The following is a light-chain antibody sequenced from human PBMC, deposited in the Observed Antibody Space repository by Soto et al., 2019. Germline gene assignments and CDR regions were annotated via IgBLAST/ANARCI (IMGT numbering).Light chain of an antibody. CDR1: ESIRTNY. CDR3: QQYGTSPET. CDR2: AAS. Sequence: EIVLTQSPGTLSLSPGERATLSCRASESIRTNYVAWYQQKPGQAPRLLISAASSRATGIPDRFTGSGSGTDFTLTISRLEPEDFAVYYCQQYGTSPETFGQGTKLEIK. J-gene: IGKJ2*01. V-gene: IGKV3-20*01.